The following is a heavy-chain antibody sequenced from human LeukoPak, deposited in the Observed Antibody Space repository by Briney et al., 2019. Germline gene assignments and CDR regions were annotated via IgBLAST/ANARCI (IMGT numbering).Heavy chain of an antibody. CDR1: GYTFTSYG. J-gene: IGHJ4*02. CDR2: IIPILGIA. V-gene: IGHV1-69*04. CDR3: ARDRNPAGHFDY. Sequence: ASVKVSCKASGYTFTSYGISWVRQAPGQGLEWMGRIIPILGIANYAQKFQGRVTITADKSTSTAYMELSSLRSEDTAVYYCARDRNPAGHFDYWGQGTLVTVSS.